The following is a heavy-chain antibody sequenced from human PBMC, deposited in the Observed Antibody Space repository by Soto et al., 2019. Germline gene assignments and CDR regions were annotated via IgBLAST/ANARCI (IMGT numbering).Heavy chain of an antibody. Sequence: PGGSLRLSCAASGFPFCRCAIGWVRQAPVKGLDWVSDIIDSGGSTYYADSVKGRFTISRDNSKSTLYLQMNSLRAEDTAFYYCAKGRSYYYYYGVDVWGQGTTVTVSS. CDR2: IIDSGGST. CDR1: GFPFCRCA. CDR3: AKGRSYYYYYGVDV. J-gene: IGHJ6*02. V-gene: IGHV3-23*01.